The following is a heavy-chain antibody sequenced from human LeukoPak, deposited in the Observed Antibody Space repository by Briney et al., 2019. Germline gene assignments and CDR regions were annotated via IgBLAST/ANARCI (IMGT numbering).Heavy chain of an antibody. V-gene: IGHV3-23*01. Sequence: GGSLRLSCAASGFTFSSYAITWVRQAPGKGLEWVAVITGGGDRAYYADSLKGRFTISRDNSKSTLYLQMNSLRAEDTAVYSCARSFPQCTQAACYDYWGQGTLVTVSS. CDR1: GFTFSSYA. CDR2: ITGGGDRA. J-gene: IGHJ4*02. D-gene: IGHD2-8*01. CDR3: ARSFPQCTQAACYDY.